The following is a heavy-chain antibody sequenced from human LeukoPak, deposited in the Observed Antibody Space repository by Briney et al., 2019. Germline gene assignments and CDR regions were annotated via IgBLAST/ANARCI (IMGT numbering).Heavy chain of an antibody. J-gene: IGHJ4*02. CDR3: AKDASYSSSPDFDY. CDR2: ISSSSSTI. D-gene: IGHD6-6*01. CDR1: GFTFSSYS. V-gene: IGHV3-48*04. Sequence: PGGSLRLSCAASGFTFSSYSMNWVRQAPGKGLEWVSYISSSSSTIYYADSVKGRFTISRDNAKNSLYLQMNSLRAEDTALYYCAKDASYSSSPDFDYWGQGTLVTVSS.